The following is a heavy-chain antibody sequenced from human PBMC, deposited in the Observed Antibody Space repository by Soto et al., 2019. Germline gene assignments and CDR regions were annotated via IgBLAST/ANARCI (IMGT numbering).Heavy chain of an antibody. CDR2: TRNKANYYTT. CDR3: ASVKSGNPSVMDV. J-gene: IGHJ6*02. D-gene: IGHD3-3*01. Sequence: EVQLVESGGGLVQPGGSLRLSCAASGFIFTDHYMDWVRQAPGKGLEWVGRTRNKANYYTTEYAASVKGRFTISRDDSQNSLYLQMYSLKTEETAVYYGASVKSGNPSVMDVWGQGTTVTVSS. CDR1: GFIFTDHY. V-gene: IGHV3-72*01.